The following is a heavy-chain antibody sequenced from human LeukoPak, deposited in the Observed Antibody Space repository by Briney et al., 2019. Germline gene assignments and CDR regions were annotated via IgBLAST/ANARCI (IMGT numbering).Heavy chain of an antibody. J-gene: IGHJ3*02. CDR1: GFTFSSYD. CDR2: ISYDGSNK. D-gene: IGHD2-2*01. Sequence: GGSLRLSCAASGFTFSSYDMHWVRQAPGKGLEWVAVISYDGSNKYYADSVKGRFTISRDNSKNTLYLQMNSLRAEDTAVYYCAKVYCSSPSCYDAFDIWGQGTMVTVSS. CDR3: AKVYCSSPSCYDAFDI. V-gene: IGHV3-30*18.